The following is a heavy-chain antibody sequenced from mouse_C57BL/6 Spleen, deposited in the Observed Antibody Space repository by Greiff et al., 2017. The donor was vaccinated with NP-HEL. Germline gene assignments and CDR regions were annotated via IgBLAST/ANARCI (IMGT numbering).Heavy chain of an antibody. J-gene: IGHJ1*03. D-gene: IGHD4-1*01. CDR3: AREDLPLTGYWYFDV. CDR1: GFTFSDYG. CDR2: ISSGSSTI. V-gene: IGHV5-17*01. Sequence: DVHLVESGGGLVKPGGSLKLSCAASGFTFSDYGMHWVRQAPEKGLEWVAYISSGSSTIYYADTVKGRFTISRDNAKNTLFLQMTSLRSEDTAMYYCAREDLPLTGYWYFDVWGTGTTVTVSS.